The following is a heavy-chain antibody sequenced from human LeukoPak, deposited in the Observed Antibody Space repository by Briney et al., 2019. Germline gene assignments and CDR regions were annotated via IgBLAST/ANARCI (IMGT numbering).Heavy chain of an antibody. CDR2: ISYDGSKK. J-gene: IGHJ4*02. V-gene: IGHV3-30*03. CDR3: ARGVSYDILN. CDR1: GFTFSSYD. D-gene: IGHD3-9*01. Sequence: PGGSLRLSCAASGFTFSSYDMHWVRQAPGKRLEWVALISYDGSKKYYADSVKGRFTISRDNSKNTLYLQMNSLRAEDTAVYYCARGVSYDILNWGQGTLVTVSS.